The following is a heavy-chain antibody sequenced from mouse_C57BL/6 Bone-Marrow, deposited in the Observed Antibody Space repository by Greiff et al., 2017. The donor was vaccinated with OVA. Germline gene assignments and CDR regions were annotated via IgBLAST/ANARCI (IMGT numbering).Heavy chain of an antibody. CDR1: GYTFTSFW. V-gene: IGHV1-69*01. Sequence: QVQLQQSGAELVMPGASVKLSCKASGYTFTSFWMHWVKQRPGQGLEWIGEIDPSDSYTNYNQKFKGKSTLTVDTSSSTAYMQLSSLTAEDSAVYYCARVTYYGSSDDYFDYWGQGTTLTVSS. CDR3: ARVTYYGSSDDYFDY. CDR2: IDPSDSYT. D-gene: IGHD1-1*01. J-gene: IGHJ2*01.